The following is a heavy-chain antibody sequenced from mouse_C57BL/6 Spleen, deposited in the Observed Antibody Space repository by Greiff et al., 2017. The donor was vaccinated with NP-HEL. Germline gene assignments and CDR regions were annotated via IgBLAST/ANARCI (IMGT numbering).Heavy chain of an antibody. CDR1: GYSFTGYY. V-gene: IGHV1-42*01. Sequence: EVQLQQSGPELVKPGASVKISCKASGYSFTGYYMNWVKQSPEKSLEWIGEINPSTGGTTYNQKFKAKATLTVDKSSSTAYMQLKSLTSEDSAVYYCASGDYDDYFDYWGQGTTLTVSS. CDR2: INPSTGGT. CDR3: ASGDYDDYFDY. D-gene: IGHD2-4*01. J-gene: IGHJ2*01.